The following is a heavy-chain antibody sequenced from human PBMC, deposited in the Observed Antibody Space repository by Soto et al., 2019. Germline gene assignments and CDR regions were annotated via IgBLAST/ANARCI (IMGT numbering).Heavy chain of an antibody. CDR1: GGTFSSYT. CDR3: ARVPSGSDRDFDY. D-gene: IGHD1-26*01. V-gene: IGHV1-69*02. Sequence: QVQLVQSGAEVKKPGSSVKVSCKASGGTFSSYTISWVRQAPGQGLEWMGRIIPILGIANYAQKFQGRVTSTADKSTGTAYMELSSLRSEDTAVYYCARVPSGSDRDFDYWGQGTLVTVSS. J-gene: IGHJ4*02. CDR2: IIPILGIA.